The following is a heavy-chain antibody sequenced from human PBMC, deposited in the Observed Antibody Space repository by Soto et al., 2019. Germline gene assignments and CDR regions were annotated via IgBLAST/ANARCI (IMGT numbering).Heavy chain of an antibody. Sequence: PGGSLRLSCAASGFTFSSYGMHWVRQAPGKGLEWVAVIWYDGSNKYYADSVKGRFTISRDNSKNTLYLQMNSLRAEDTAVYYCARVYDKASYGMDVWGQGTTVTVSS. J-gene: IGHJ6*02. CDR3: ARVYDKASYGMDV. CDR1: GFTFSSYG. V-gene: IGHV3-33*01. D-gene: IGHD3-9*01. CDR2: IWYDGSNK.